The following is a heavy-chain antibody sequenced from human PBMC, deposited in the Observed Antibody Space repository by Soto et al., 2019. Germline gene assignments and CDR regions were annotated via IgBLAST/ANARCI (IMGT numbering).Heavy chain of an antibody. Sequence: PSETLSLTCTVSGASISGVYWIWIRKCAGKGLEWIGRIYATGTTDYNPSLKSRVMMSVDTSKKQFSLKLRSVTAADTAVYYCVRDGTKTLRDWFDPWGQGISVTV. D-gene: IGHD1-1*01. CDR2: IYATGTT. CDR3: VRDGTKTLRDWFDP. J-gene: IGHJ5*02. CDR1: GASISGVY. V-gene: IGHV4-4*07.